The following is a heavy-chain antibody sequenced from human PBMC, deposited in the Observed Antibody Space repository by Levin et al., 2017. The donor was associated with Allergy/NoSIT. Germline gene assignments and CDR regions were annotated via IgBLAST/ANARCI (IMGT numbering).Heavy chain of an antibody. CDR1: GYSFTSYW. V-gene: IGHV5-51*01. D-gene: IGHD6-13*01. Sequence: GESLKISCKGSGYSFTSYWIGWVRQMPGKGLEWMGIIYPGDSDTRYSPSFQGQVTISADKSISTAYLQWSSLKASDTAMYYCARVNSVAAAGTHYYYYMDVWGKGTTVTVSS. CDR3: ARVNSVAAAGTHYYYYMDV. J-gene: IGHJ6*03. CDR2: IYPGDSDT.